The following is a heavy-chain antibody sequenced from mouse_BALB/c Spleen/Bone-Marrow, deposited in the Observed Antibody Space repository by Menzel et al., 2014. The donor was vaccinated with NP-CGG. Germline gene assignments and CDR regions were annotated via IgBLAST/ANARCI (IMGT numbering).Heavy chain of an antibody. V-gene: IGHV1-14*01. J-gene: IGHJ1*01. D-gene: IGHD2-2*01. CDR3: ARSLYGYDWYFDV. CDR1: GYTFTSYV. Sequence: QLQQPGPELVKPGASVKMSCKASGYTFTSYVMHWVKQKPGQAEWIGNINPYNDGTKYNEKFKGKATLTSDKSSSTAFMELSSLTSEDSAVYYCARSLYGYDWYFDVWGAGTTVTVSS. CDR2: INPYNDGT.